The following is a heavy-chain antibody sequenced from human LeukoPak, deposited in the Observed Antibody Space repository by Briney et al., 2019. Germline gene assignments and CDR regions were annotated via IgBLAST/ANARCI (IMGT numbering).Heavy chain of an antibody. Sequence: ASVKVSCKASGYTFTSYGISWVRQAPGQGLEWMGRIIPILGIANYAQKFQGRVTITADKSTSTAYMELSSLRSEDTAVYYCARGPDDYGGNTSEFDYWGQGTLVTVSS. CDR1: GYTFTSYG. CDR3: ARGPDDYGGNTSEFDY. J-gene: IGHJ4*02. V-gene: IGHV1-69*04. D-gene: IGHD4-23*01. CDR2: IIPILGIA.